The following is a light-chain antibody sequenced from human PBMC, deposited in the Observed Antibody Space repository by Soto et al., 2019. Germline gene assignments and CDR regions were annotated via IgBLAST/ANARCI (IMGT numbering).Light chain of an antibody. J-gene: IGKJ4*01. CDR3: QQGDSMPLT. CDR1: QGIRSW. V-gene: IGKV1-12*01. CDR2: GIS. Sequence: DIPMTQSPSSVSASVGDRVTITCRASQGIRSWLAWYQQKPGEALKLLIYGISNLQSGVPSRYSGSGSETDCTLTICILQPEDFAAYYCQQGDSMPLTFGGGTKVEIK.